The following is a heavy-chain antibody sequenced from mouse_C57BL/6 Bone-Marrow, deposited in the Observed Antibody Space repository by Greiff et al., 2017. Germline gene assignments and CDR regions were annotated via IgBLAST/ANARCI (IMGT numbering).Heavy chain of an antibody. CDR3: VRHRGNGYYDYDGEFAY. J-gene: IGHJ3*01. D-gene: IGHD2-4*01. Sequence: EVQLQESGGGLVQPKGSLKLSCAASGFSFNTYAMNWVRQAPGKGLEWVARIRSKSNNYATYYADSVKDRFTISRDDSESMLYLQMNNLKTEDTAMYDCVRHRGNGYYDYDGEFAYWGQGTLVTVSA. CDR2: IRSKSNNYAT. V-gene: IGHV10-1*01. CDR1: GFSFNTYA.